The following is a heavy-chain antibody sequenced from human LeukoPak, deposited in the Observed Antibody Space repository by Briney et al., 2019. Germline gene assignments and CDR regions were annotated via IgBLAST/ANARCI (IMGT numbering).Heavy chain of an antibody. D-gene: IGHD1-1*01. J-gene: IGHJ4*02. CDR2: INPNSGGT. CDR1: GYTFTGYY. Sequence: ASVKVSCKASGYTFTGYYMHWVRQAPGQGLEWMGWINPNSGGTNYAQKFQGRVAMTRDTSISTAYMELRSLRSDDTAVYYCARDQWERSFFEYWGQGSLVTVSS. CDR3: ARDQWERSFFEY. V-gene: IGHV1-2*02.